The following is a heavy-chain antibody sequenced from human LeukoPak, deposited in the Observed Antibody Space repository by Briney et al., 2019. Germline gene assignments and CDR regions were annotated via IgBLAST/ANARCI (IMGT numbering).Heavy chain of an antibody. CDR1: GGSISSGGNY. Sequence: PAETLSLTCTVSGGSISSGGNYWSWIRQHPGQGLEWIRYIYYSGSTYYNPSLKSRVTISVDTSKNQFSLKLSSVTAADTAVYYCARDRGPGATYYYYYMDVWGKGTTVTVSS. V-gene: IGHV4-31*03. D-gene: IGHD1-26*01. J-gene: IGHJ6*03. CDR3: ARDRGPGATYYYYYMDV. CDR2: IYYSGST.